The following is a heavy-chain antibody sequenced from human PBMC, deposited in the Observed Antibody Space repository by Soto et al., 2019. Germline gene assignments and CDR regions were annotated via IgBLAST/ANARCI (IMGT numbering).Heavy chain of an antibody. Sequence: GESLKISCKGSGYSFTSYWIGWVRQMPGKGLEWMGRIDPSDSYTNYSPSFQGHVTISADKSISTAYLQWSSLKASDTAMYYCARREGYYDSSGFQSYYCGMDVWGQGTTVTVSS. J-gene: IGHJ6*02. CDR3: ARREGYYDSSGFQSYYCGMDV. CDR2: IDPSDSYT. CDR1: GYSFTSYW. D-gene: IGHD3-22*01. V-gene: IGHV5-10-1*01.